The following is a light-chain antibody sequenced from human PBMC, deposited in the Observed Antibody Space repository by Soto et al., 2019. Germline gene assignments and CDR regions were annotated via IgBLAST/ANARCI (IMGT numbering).Light chain of an antibody. CDR2: GDT. J-gene: IGLJ2*01. CDR3: QSYDSSLSGPVL. CDR1: NSHIGAGYD. Sequence: QSVLTQPPSVSGAPGQRGTISCTGSNSHIGAGYDVNWYQHLPGTAPKLLIYGDTIRPSGVPDRFSGSKSATSASLAIAGLQVEDEGDYYCQSYDSSLSGPVLFGGGTKLTVL. V-gene: IGLV1-40*01.